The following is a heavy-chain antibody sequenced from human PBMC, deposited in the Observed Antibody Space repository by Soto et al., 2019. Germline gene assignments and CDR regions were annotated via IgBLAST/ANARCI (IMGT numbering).Heavy chain of an antibody. D-gene: IGHD3-10*01. Sequence: EVQLVESGGGLVQPGGSLRLSCVASGIPVSSNYRTWVRQAPGKGLEWVSVLHSGGDTYYANSVKGRFTISRHDSTNTLFLQMNSLTVEDTAVYYCARDGPYYYASRMDVWGQGTTVTVSS. CDR1: GIPVSSNY. CDR2: LHSGGDT. CDR3: ARDGPYYYASRMDV. J-gene: IGHJ6*02. V-gene: IGHV3-53*04.